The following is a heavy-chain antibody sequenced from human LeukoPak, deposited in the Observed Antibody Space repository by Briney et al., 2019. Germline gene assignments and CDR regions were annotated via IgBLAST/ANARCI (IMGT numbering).Heavy chain of an antibody. Sequence: GGSLRLSCAASGFTFSSYSMSWVRQAPGKGLEWVSGTSDHGDYTYYADSAKGRFTISRDNSKNTLYLQMNSLRAEDTALYFCAKKAQYNGNYPLDYWGQGTLVTVSS. J-gene: IGHJ4*02. CDR2: TSDHGDYT. V-gene: IGHV3-23*01. CDR1: GFTFSSYS. D-gene: IGHD1-26*01. CDR3: AKKAQYNGNYPLDY.